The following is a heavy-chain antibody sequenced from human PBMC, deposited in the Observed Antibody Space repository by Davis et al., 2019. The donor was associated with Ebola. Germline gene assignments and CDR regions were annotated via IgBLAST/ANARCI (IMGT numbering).Heavy chain of an antibody. J-gene: IGHJ5*02. CDR1: GGTFSSYA. Sequence: SVKVSCQASGGTFSSYAISWVRQAPGQGLEWMGGIIPIFGTANYAQKFQGRVTITADKSTSTAYMELSSLRSEDTAVYYCARVRVYSSSSYWFDPWGQGTLVTVSS. CDR3: ARVRVYSSSSYWFDP. V-gene: IGHV1-69*06. D-gene: IGHD6-6*01. CDR2: IIPIFGTA.